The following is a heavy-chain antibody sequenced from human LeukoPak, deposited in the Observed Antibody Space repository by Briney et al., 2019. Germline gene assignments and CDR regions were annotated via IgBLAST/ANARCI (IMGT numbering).Heavy chain of an antibody. CDR1: GGSISSYY. J-gene: IGHJ4*02. D-gene: IGHD3-22*01. Sequence: SETLSLTCTVSGGSISSYYWSWIRQPPGKGLEWIGYIYYSGSTNYNPSLKSRVTISVDTSKNQFSLKLSSMTAADTAVYYCARQAPSSKYYYDSSGYSFDYWGQGTLVTVSS. V-gene: IGHV4-59*08. CDR3: ARQAPSSKYYYDSSGYSFDY. CDR2: IYYSGST.